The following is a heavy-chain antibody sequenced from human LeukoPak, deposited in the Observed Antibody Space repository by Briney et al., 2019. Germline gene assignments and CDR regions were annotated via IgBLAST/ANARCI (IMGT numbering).Heavy chain of an antibody. CDR1: GYSISSGHD. D-gene: IGHD7-27*01. CDR2: IYHSGAT. J-gene: IGHJ5*02. V-gene: IGHV4-38-2*01. CDR3: VRHLGLTLSDNWFDP. Sequence: SETLSLTCAVSGYSISSGHDWGWIRPSPGKGREGSGFIYHSGATYYKPSLKSPVTISGDTSKNQFSLKLSSVTAADAAVYYCVRHLGLTLSDNWFDPWGEGTLVTVSS.